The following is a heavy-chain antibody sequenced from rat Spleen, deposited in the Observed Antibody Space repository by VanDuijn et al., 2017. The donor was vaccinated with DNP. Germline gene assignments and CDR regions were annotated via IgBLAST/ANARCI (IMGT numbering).Heavy chain of an antibody. J-gene: IGHJ2*01. V-gene: IGHV5-19*01. CDR1: GFSLISYH. CDR2: ISPSGGGT. D-gene: IGHD1-11*01. Sequence: VQLKESGPGLVQPSQTLSLTCTVSGFSLISYHVHWIRQAPTKGLEWVTSISPSGGGTYYRDSVKGRFTISRDNAKSTLYLQMNSLRSEDMATYYCARHGRRVFDYWGQGVMVTVSS. CDR3: ARHGRRVFDY.